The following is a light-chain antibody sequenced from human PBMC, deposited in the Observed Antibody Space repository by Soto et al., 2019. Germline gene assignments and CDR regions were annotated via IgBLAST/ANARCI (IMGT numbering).Light chain of an antibody. CDR2: QFT. CDR1: GSDIATFNY. CDR3: NSYSSTSFYV. J-gene: IGLJ1*01. Sequence: QSVLAQPASMSGSPGQSITISCTGSGSDIATFNYVSWYQQYPGKAPKLLIYQFTSRASGVSHRFSGSKSGNTAALTISGLQPEDEAEYYCNSYSSTSFYVFGTGTKVTVL. V-gene: IGLV2-14*01.